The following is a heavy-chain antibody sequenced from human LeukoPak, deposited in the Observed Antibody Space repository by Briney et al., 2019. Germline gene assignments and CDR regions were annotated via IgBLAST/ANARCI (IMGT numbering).Heavy chain of an antibody. CDR3: AKAPRGHSSTSCWDY. CDR1: GFTFSSYA. V-gene: IGHV3-23*01. CDR2: ISGSGGST. J-gene: IGHJ4*02. D-gene: IGHD2-2*01. Sequence: PGGSLRLSCAASGFTFSSYAMSWVRQAPGKGLEWVSAISGSGGSTYYADSVKGRFTISRDNSKNMLYLQMNSLRAEDTAVYYCAKAPRGHSSTSCWDYWGQGTLVTVSS.